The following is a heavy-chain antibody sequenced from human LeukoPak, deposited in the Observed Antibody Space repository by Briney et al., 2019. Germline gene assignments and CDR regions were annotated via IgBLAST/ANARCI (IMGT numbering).Heavy chain of an antibody. CDR2: MNPNSGNT. CDR1: GYTFTSYD. Sequence: ASVKVSCKASGYTFTSYDINWVRQATGQGLEWMGWMNPNSGNTGHAQKFQGRVTMTRNTSISTAYMELSSLRSEDTAVYYCARGGTYYDFWGGCYTRGMDVWGKGTTVTVSS. CDR3: ARGGTYYDFWGGCYTRGMDV. V-gene: IGHV1-8*01. J-gene: IGHJ6*04. D-gene: IGHD3-3*01.